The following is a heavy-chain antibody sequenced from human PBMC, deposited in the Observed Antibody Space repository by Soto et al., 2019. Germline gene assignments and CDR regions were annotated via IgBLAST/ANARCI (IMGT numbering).Heavy chain of an antibody. CDR3: ARFTQTVGTPDYYYGMDV. V-gene: IGHV1-69*13. J-gene: IGHJ6*02. Sequence: SVKLSCGASGGTVSSYAISWVRQAPRQALEWMGGIIPIFGTANYAQKFQGRFTITADESTSTAYMELSSLRSEDTVVHYCARFTQTVGTPDYYYGMDVWRQGTTVTVSS. CDR2: IIPIFGTA. CDR1: GGTVSSYA. D-gene: IGHD1-26*01.